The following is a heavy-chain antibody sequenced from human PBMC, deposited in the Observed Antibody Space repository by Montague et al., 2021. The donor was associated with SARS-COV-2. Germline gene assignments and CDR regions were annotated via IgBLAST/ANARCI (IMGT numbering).Heavy chain of an antibody. D-gene: IGHD4-23*01. CDR2: ISPASVTI. V-gene: IGHV3-11*01. CDR1: GFSFSDYQ. CDR3: AREDSEGAIGGYFDY. J-gene: IGHJ4*02. Sequence: LRLSCAASGFSFSDYQMSWVRQTPGKGLEWVSSISPASVTIDYADSVKGRFTVSRDDAKNLLYLVINSLRAEDTAVYFCAREDSEGAIGGYFDYWGQGTLVSVSS.